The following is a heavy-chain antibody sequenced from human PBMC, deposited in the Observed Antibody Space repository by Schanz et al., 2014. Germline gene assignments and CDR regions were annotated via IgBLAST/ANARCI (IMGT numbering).Heavy chain of an antibody. CDR1: GFTFSTYA. J-gene: IGHJ6*02. V-gene: IGHV3-23*01. CDR3: AKARRKSNCSGGRCFHYSYYGMDV. Sequence: DSGGGLVQPGGSLRLSCAASGFTFSTYAMSWVRQAPGKGLEWVSTISASGGSTYYADSVKGRFTISRDNSKNILYLQMNSLRAEDTAVYYCAKARRKSNCSGGRCFHYSYYGMDVWGQGTTVTVSS. D-gene: IGHD2-15*01. CDR2: ISASGGST.